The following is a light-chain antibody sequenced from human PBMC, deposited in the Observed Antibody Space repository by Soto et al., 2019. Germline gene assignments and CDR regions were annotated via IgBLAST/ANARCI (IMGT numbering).Light chain of an antibody. CDR1: SSDVGSYDL. CDR2: EVS. Sequence: QSVLTQPASVSGSPGQSITISCTGTSSDVGSYDLVSWYQQHPGKAPKLMIYEVSYRSSGVSHRFSGAKSGNTASLTISGLQAEDEADYYCSSYTTSTAVLFGGGTKLTVL. CDR3: SSYTTSTAVL. J-gene: IGLJ2*01. V-gene: IGLV2-14*02.